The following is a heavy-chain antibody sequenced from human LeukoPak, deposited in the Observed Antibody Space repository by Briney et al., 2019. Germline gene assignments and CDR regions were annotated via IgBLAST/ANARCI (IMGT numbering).Heavy chain of an antibody. CDR1: GLSVSSNF. V-gene: IGHV3-53*01. CDR3: ARDRFRYDNSGYYYIFDY. J-gene: IGHJ4*02. CDR2: IYGGGST. Sequence: GGSLRLSCAATGLSVSSNFMSWVRQAPGKGLEWVSVIYGGGSTYYADSVKGRFTISRDNSKNTLYLQMSSLGAEDTAVYYCARDRFRYDNSGYYYIFDYWGQGTLVTVSS. D-gene: IGHD3-22*01.